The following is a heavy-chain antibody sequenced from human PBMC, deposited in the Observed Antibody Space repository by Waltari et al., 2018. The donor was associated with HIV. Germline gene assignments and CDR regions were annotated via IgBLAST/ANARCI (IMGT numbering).Heavy chain of an antibody. V-gene: IGHV3-7*01. CDR1: EFSFINYW. Sequence: EVQLVESGGGLVQPGGCLRLSCAASEFSFINYWLTWFRQAPGKVLEWVANIKQDESEKYYVDSVKGRFTISRDNAKNSLFLQMNSLRAVDTAVYYCAREALYDSSGYYFDYWGQGTLVTVSS. J-gene: IGHJ4*02. CDR2: IKQDESEK. CDR3: AREALYDSSGYYFDY. D-gene: IGHD3-22*01.